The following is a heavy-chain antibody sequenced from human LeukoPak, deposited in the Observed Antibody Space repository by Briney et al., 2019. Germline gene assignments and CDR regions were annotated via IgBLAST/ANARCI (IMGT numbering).Heavy chain of an antibody. CDR2: IRSKAYGGTT. Sequence: PGGSLRLSCAASGFTFSSYWMSWVRQAPGKGLEWVGFIRSKAYGGTTEYAASVKGRFTISRDDSKSIAYLQMNSLKTEDTAAYYCTRVSASSGWYYFDYWGQGTLVTVSS. D-gene: IGHD6-19*01. J-gene: IGHJ4*02. V-gene: IGHV3-49*04. CDR3: TRVSASSGWYYFDY. CDR1: GFTFSSYW.